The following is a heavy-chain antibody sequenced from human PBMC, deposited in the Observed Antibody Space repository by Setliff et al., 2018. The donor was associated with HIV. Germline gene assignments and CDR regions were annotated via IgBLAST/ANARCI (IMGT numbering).Heavy chain of an antibody. CDR2: ISPYIGHT. J-gene: IGHJ6*02. V-gene: IGHV1-18*01. CDR3: ARLGSGWSDSYYYAMDV. Sequence: GASLKVSCKASGYTFTTYGISWVRQAPGHGLEWMGWISPYIGHTNYAQNFQGRVTMTIDTSTSTAYMELRSLRSDDTAVYFCARLGSGWSDSYYYAMDVWGQGTTVTVSS. D-gene: IGHD6-19*01. CDR1: GYTFTTYG.